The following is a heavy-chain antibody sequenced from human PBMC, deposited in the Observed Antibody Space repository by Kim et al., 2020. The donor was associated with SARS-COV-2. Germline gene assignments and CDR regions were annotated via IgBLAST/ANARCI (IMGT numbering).Heavy chain of an antibody. CDR2: INPNSGDT. CDR1: GYTFTGYY. Sequence: ASVKVSCKASGYTFTGYYIHWVRQAPGQGLEWMGWINPNSGDTKYAEKFQGRVTMTRDTSINTAYMELSRLRSDDTAMYYCTSDLAIRPTGGYNWFDPWGQGTLVSVSS. J-gene: IGHJ5*02. D-gene: IGHD3-10*01. CDR3: TSDLAIRPTGGYNWFDP. V-gene: IGHV1-2*02.